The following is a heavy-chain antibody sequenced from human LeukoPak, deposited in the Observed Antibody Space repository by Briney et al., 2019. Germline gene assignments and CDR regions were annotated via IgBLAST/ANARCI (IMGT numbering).Heavy chain of an antibody. CDR2: IYYSGST. D-gene: IGHD3-22*01. J-gene: IGHJ2*01. Sequence: PSETLSLTCTVSGGSISSYYWSWIRQPPGKGLEWIAYIYYSGSTNYNPSLKSRVTISVDTSKNQFSLKLSSVTAADTAVYYCARDRRMDYYDSSGQYFDLWGRGTLVTVSS. CDR1: GGSISSYY. CDR3: ARDRRMDYYDSSGQYFDL. V-gene: IGHV4-59*01.